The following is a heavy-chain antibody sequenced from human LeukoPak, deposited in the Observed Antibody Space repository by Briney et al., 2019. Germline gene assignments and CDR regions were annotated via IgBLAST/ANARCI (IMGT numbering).Heavy chain of an antibody. CDR3: AREDSGSYDDFDY. Sequence: ASVKVSCKASGYTFTGYYMHWVRQAPGQGLEWMGWINPNSGGTNYAQKFQGRVTMTRDTSISTAYMELSRLRSDDTAVYYCAREDSGSYDDFDYWGQGTLVTVSS. V-gene: IGHV1-2*02. D-gene: IGHD1-26*01. J-gene: IGHJ4*02. CDR2: INPNSGGT. CDR1: GYTFTGYY.